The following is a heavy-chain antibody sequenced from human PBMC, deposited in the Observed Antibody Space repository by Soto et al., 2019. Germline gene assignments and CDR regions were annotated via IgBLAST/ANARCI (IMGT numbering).Heavy chain of an antibody. D-gene: IGHD2-2*01. J-gene: IGHJ6*03. CDR1: GYTFTSYD. CDR3: ARTFIVVVPAAMSRYYYYMDV. V-gene: IGHV1-8*01. Sequence: QVQLVQSGAEVKKPGASVKVSWKASGYTFTSYDINWVRQATGQGLEWMGWMNPNSGNTGYAQKFQGRVTMTRNTSISTAYMELSSLRSEDTAVYYCARTFIVVVPAAMSRYYYYMDVWGKGTTVTVSS. CDR2: MNPNSGNT.